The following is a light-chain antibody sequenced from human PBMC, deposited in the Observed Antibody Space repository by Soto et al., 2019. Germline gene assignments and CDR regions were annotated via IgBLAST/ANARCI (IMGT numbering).Light chain of an antibody. Sequence: EIVLTQSPGTLSLSPGERATLSCRASQSVSSSYLAWYQQKPGQAPRLLIYGASSRATGIPDRFSGSGSGTDFTLTISILEPEDVAVYYCQQYGSSPPTYTFGQGTKLEIK. V-gene: IGKV3-20*01. J-gene: IGKJ2*01. CDR3: QQYGSSPPTYT. CDR2: GAS. CDR1: QSVSSSY.